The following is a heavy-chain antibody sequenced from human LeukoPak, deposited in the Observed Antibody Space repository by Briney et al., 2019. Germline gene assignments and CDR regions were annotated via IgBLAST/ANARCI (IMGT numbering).Heavy chain of an antibody. CDR1: GFTYNSYA. J-gene: IGHJ4*02. D-gene: IGHD3-10*01. Sequence: GGSLTLSCAASGFTYNSYAMTWLPQAPGKGLEWVSAICGSGSSTYYADSVKVRITISRDNPKNTVFLQMSSLRVEDTAVYYSPRQVGPDYWGQGTLVTVSS. CDR3: PRQVGPDY. V-gene: IGHV3-23*01. CDR2: ICGSGSST.